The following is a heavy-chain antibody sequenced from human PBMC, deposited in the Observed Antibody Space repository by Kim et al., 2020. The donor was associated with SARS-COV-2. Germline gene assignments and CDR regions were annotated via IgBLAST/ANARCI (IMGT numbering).Heavy chain of an antibody. CDR2: ISWDGGST. CDR1: GFTFDDYT. V-gene: IGHV3-43*01. J-gene: IGHJ3*02. D-gene: IGHD6-13*01. Sequence: GGSLRLYCAASGFTFDDYTMHWVRQAPGKGLEWVSLISWDGGSTYYADSVKGRFTISRDNRKNSLYLQMNSLRTEDTALYYCAKDSAADTPADAFDIWGQGTMVTVSS. CDR3: AKDSAADTPADAFDI.